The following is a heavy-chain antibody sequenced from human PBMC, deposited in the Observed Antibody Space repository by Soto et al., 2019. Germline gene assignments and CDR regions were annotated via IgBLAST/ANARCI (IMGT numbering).Heavy chain of an antibody. V-gene: IGHV1-69*12. CDR2: IIPIFGTA. Sequence: QVQLVQSGAAVKKPGSSVKVSCKASGGTFSSYAISWVRQAPGQGLEWMGGIIPIFGTANYAQKFQGRVTITADESTSIXYMELSSLRSEDTAVYYCARAPDSSGYYFNDAFDIWGQGTMVTVSS. CDR1: GGTFSSYA. D-gene: IGHD3-22*01. CDR3: ARAPDSSGYYFNDAFDI. J-gene: IGHJ3*02.